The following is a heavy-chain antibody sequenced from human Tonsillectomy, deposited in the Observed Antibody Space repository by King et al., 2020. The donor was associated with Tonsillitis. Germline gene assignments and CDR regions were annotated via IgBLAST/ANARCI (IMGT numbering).Heavy chain of an antibody. Sequence: VQLQQWGAGLLKPSETLSLTCAVYGGSFGGYYWSWIRQPPGKGLEWIGEINHSGSTNYNPSLKSRVTISVDTSKNQFSLKLSSVTAADTAVYYCARGGRKRGYFDIWGQGTMVTVSS. CDR2: INHSGST. CDR1: GGSFGGYY. J-gene: IGHJ3*02. V-gene: IGHV4-34*01. CDR3: ARGGRKRGYFDI. D-gene: IGHD5-12*01.